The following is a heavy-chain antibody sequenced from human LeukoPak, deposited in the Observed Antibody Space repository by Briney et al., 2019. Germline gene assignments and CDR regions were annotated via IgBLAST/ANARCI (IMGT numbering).Heavy chain of an antibody. CDR3: ARENPKNSDF. CDR2: IYYSGST. J-gene: IGHJ4*02. V-gene: IGHV4-39*01. Sequence: SETLSLTCTVSGGSISISNYYWGWIRQPPGKGLEWIGSIYYSGSTYYNPSLKSRVTISVDTSKNQFSLKPSSVTAADTAVYYCARENPKNSDFWGQGTLVTVSS. CDR1: GGSISISNYY. D-gene: IGHD2/OR15-2a*01.